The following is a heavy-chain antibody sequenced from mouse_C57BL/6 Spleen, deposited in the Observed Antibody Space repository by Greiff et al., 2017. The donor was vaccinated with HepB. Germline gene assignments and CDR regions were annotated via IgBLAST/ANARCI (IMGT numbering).Heavy chain of an antibody. CDR3: ASVSIDRYFDV. CDR2: INYDGSST. D-gene: IGHD6-2*01. J-gene: IGHJ1*03. CDR1: GFTFSDYY. V-gene: IGHV5-16*01. Sequence: EVHLVESEGGLVQPGSSMKLSCTASGFTFSDYYMAWVRQVPEKGLEWVANINYDGSSTYYLDSLKSRFIISRDNAKNILYLQMSSLKAEDTATYYCASVSIDRYFDVWGTGTTVTVSS.